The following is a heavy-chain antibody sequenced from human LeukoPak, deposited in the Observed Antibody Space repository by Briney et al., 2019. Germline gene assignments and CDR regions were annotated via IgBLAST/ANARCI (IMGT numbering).Heavy chain of an antibody. CDR3: AKGISIYSYFDN. V-gene: IGHV3-23*01. D-gene: IGHD3-16*02. CDR2: ISASGGST. Sequence: PGGSLRLSCAAPGFTFSSYAMSWVRQAPGKGLEWVSAISASGGSTYYADSVKGRFTISRDNSKNTLHLQMNSLRAEDTAVYYCAKGISIYSYFDNWGQGTLVTVSS. J-gene: IGHJ4*02. CDR1: GFTFSSYA.